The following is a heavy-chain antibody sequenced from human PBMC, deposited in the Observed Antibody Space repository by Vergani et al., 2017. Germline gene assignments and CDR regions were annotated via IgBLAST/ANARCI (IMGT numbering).Heavy chain of an antibody. CDR2: IGTAGDT. V-gene: IGHV3-13*01. J-gene: IGHJ5*02. D-gene: IGHD3-10*01. CDR3: ARGGRLTRVRGVICGWFDP. Sequence: EVQLVESGGGLVQPGGSLRLSCAASGFTFSSYDMHWVRHATGKGLEWVSAIGTAGDTYYPGSVKGRFTISRENAKNSLYLKMNSLRAGDTAVYYCARGGRLTRVRGVICGWFDPWGQGTLVTVSS. CDR1: GFTFSSYD.